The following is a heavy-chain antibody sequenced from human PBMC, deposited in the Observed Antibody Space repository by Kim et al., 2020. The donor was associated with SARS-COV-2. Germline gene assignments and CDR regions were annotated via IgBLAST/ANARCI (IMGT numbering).Heavy chain of an antibody. V-gene: IGHV3-15*01. CDR1: GFTFSNSC. CDR3: TTIGLDYAGAFYI. D-gene: IGHD4-17*01. J-gene: IGHJ3*02. CDR2: ITSKSGSGTS. Sequence: GGSLRLSCAASGFTFSNSCMHWVRQAPGKGLEWVGGITSKSGSGTSDDSVTVRCSFTIESAKTTITLQLHMNSLENTAADEYDYTTIGLDYAGAFYI.